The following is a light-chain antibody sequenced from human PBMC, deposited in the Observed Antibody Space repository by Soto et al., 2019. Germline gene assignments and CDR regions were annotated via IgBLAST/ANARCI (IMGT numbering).Light chain of an antibody. CDR3: QQYDSDSST. CDR1: QRINNW. CDR2: EAS. Sequence: DIQMTQSPSTLPASVGDRVTITCRASQRINNWLGWYQQKPGKAPKLLIYEASSLISGVPSRFSGSGSGTEFTLTISSLQPDDFADYYCQQYDSDSSTFGQGTKLDI. V-gene: IGKV1-5*03. J-gene: IGKJ2*01.